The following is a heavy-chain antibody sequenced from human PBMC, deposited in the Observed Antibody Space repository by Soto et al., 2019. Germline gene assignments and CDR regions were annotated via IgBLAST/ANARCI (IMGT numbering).Heavy chain of an antibody. V-gene: IGHV1-69*13. CDR1: GGTFSSYA. J-gene: IGHJ6*02. D-gene: IGHD3-10*01. CDR2: IIPIFGTA. Sequence: ASVKVSCKASGGTFSSYAISWVRQAPGQGLEWMGGIIPIFGTANYAQKFQGRVTITADESTSTAYMGLSSLRSEDTAVYYCARDMSLLLWFGERGGSYYYGMDVWGQGTTVTVSS. CDR3: ARDMSLLLWFGERGGSYYYGMDV.